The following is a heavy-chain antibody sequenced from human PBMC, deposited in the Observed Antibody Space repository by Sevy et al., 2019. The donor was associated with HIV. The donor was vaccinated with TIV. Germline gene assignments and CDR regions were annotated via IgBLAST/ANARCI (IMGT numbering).Heavy chain of an antibody. CDR1: GFTFRIYA. Sequence: GGSLRLSCTTSGFTFRIYAMSWVRQAPGKGLEWVSAISGSGSSTYYADSVKGRFTISRGNSENTLYLQMNSLRAEDTAVFYCAKEGGSHYDTSGSFDDWGQGTRVTVSS. J-gene: IGHJ4*02. CDR3: AKEGGSHYDTSGSFDD. D-gene: IGHD3-22*01. CDR2: ISGSGSST. V-gene: IGHV3-23*01.